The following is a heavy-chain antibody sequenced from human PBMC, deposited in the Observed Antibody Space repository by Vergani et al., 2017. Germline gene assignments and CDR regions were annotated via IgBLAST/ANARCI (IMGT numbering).Heavy chain of an antibody. V-gene: IGHV3-11*05. CDR2: ISSSSSYT. D-gene: IGHD2-2*01. CDR1: GFTFSDYY. Sequence: QVQLVETGGGLVKPGGSLRLSCAASGFTFSDYYMSWFRQAPGKGLEWVSYISSSSSYTNYADSVKGRFTISRDNAKHSLYLLRNSLSAEDTAVYYCARDRGVGYCSSTSCPDYYYYGMDVWGQGTTVTVSS. J-gene: IGHJ6*02. CDR3: ARDRGVGYCSSTSCPDYYYYGMDV.